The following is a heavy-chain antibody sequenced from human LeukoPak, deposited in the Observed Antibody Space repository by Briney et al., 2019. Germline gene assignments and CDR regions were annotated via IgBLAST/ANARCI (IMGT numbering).Heavy chain of an antibody. V-gene: IGHV1-2*02. D-gene: IGHD6-19*01. CDR3: FDYSSSNGGY. Sequence: ASVKVSCKASGYTFNDYYTHWVRQAPGQGLEWLGWIIPNSGGTNYAQKFQGRVTMTRDTSISTVYMELSRLTSDDSAVYYCFDYSSSNGGYWGQGTLVTVSS. CDR2: IIPNSGGT. CDR1: GYTFNDYY. J-gene: IGHJ4*02.